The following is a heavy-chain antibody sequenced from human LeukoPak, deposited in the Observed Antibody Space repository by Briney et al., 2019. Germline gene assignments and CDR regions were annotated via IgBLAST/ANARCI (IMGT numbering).Heavy chain of an antibody. CDR1: GFTFSNAW. J-gene: IGHJ4*02. D-gene: IGHD3-10*01. CDR2: IKSKTDGGTT. V-gene: IGHV3-15*01. CDR3: TMNHVLLWFGESD. Sequence: GGSLRLSCAASGFTFSNAWMSWVRQAPGKGLEWVGRIKSKTDGGTTDYAAPVKGRFTISRDDSKNTLYLQMNSLKTEDTAVYYCTMNHVLLWFGESDWGQGTLVTVSS.